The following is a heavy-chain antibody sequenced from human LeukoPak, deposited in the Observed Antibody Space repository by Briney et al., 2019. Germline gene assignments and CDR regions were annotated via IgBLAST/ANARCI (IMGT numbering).Heavy chain of an antibody. CDR3: ARDGQRNYYYGMDV. V-gene: IGHV3-11*01. Sequence: GGSLRLSCAASGSSFSDYYMIWIRQAPGKGLEWLSYITDTGITKFYADSVKGRFTISRDNVKNSLFLQMNSLRADDTAVYYCARDGQRNYYYGMDVWGQGTTVTVSS. J-gene: IGHJ6*02. CDR2: ITDTGITK. CDR1: GSSFSDYY.